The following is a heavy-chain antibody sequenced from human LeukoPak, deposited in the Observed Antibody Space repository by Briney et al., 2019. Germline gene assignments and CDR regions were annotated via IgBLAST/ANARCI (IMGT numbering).Heavy chain of an antibody. D-gene: IGHD6-19*01. CDR3: AKTYSSGAMSLYFDY. CDR1: GFTFSSNG. Sequence: QPGGSLRLSCAASGFTFSSNGMPWVRQAPGKGLEWVAVISYDGSNKYYADSVKGRFTISRDNSKNTLYLQMNSLRAEDTAVYYCAKTYSSGAMSLYFDYWGQGTLVTVSS. V-gene: IGHV3-30*18. J-gene: IGHJ4*02. CDR2: ISYDGSNK.